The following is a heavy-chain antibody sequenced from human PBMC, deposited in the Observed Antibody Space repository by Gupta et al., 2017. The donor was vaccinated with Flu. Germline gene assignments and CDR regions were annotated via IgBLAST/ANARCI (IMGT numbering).Heavy chain of an antibody. D-gene: IGHD3-10*01. CDR2: IHYRGST. J-gene: IGHJ4*02. Sequence: QVQLQESGPGLVTPSETLSLTCAVSGGSISSNYWSWIRRPPGKGLEWIGYIHYRGSTKYNPSLKSRVTISVGTSKNQFSLRWSSVTAADTAVYDCARDTDGSGRYFDYWGQGTLVTVSS. CDR1: GGSISSNY. V-gene: IGHV4-59*01. CDR3: ARDTDGSGRYFDY.